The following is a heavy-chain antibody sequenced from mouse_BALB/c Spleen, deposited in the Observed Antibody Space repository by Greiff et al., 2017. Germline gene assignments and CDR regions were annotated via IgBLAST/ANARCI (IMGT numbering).Heavy chain of an antibody. CDR2: ISSGGST. D-gene: IGHD2-4*01. V-gene: IGHV5-6-5*01. J-gene: IGHJ2*01. CDR1: GFTFSSYA. CDR3: ARGSLMIFYYFDY. Sequence: EVKVVESGGGLVQPGGSRKLSCAASGFTFSSYAMSWVRQTPEKRLEWVASISSGGSTYYPDSVKGRFTISRDNARNILYLQMSSLRSEDTAMYYCARGSLMIFYYFDYWGQGTTLTVSS.